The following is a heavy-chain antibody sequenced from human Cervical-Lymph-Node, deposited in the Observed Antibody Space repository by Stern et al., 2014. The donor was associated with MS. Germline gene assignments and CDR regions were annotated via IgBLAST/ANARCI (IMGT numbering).Heavy chain of an antibody. CDR1: GGTFSSSYA. Sequence: QMQLVQSGAEVKKPGSSVNVSCKASGGTFSSSYAITWMRQAPGQGLEWMGRIIPILGLPNYAQKFQDRVTITADASTSTAYMELRSLRSEDTAVYYCARGVVSNRAAATLHNLFDPWGQGTLVTVSS. J-gene: IGHJ5*02. CDR3: ARGVVSNRAAATLHNLFDP. CDR2: IIPILGLP. V-gene: IGHV1-69*09. D-gene: IGHD2-15*01.